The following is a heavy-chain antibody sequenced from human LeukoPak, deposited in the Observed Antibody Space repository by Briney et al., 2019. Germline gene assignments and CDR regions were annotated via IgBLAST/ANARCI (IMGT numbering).Heavy chain of an antibody. J-gene: IGHJ4*02. D-gene: IGHD3-10*01. CDR2: ISAYNGNT. CDR1: GYTFTTYG. CDR3: ARDLYPYSFITMVRGEFDY. V-gene: IGHV1-18*01. Sequence: ASVKVSCKASGYTFTTYGISWVRQAPGQGLEWMGWISAYNGNTNYAQKLQGRVTMTTDTSTSTAYMGLRSLRSDDTAVYYCARDLYPYSFITMVRGEFDYWGQGTLVTVSS.